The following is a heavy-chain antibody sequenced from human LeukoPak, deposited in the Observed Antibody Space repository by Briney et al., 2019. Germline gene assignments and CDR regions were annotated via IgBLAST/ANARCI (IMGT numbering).Heavy chain of an antibody. CDR1: GYTFTGYH. Sequence: ASVKVSCKASGYTFTGYHMHWVRQAPGQGLEWMGGIIPNSGGTHYAQKFQGRVTMTRDTSISTAYMELSRLRSDDTAIYFCGGGIVGSTTDDFDVWGQGTMVTVSS. CDR2: IIPNSGGT. V-gene: IGHV1-2*02. J-gene: IGHJ3*01. CDR3: GGGIVGSTTDDFDV. D-gene: IGHD1-26*01.